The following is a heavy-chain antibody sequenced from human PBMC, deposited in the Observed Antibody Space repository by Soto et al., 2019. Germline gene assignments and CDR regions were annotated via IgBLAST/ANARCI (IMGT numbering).Heavy chain of an antibody. CDR3: AKASGYYGMDV. J-gene: IGHJ6*02. Sequence: GGSLRLSCAASGFTFSSYGMHWVRQAPGKGLEWVAVISYDGSNKYYADSVKGRFTISRDNSKNTLYLQMNSLRAEDTAVYYCAKASGYYGMDVWGQGTTVTVSS. CDR1: GFTFSSYG. CDR2: ISYDGSNK. V-gene: IGHV3-30*18.